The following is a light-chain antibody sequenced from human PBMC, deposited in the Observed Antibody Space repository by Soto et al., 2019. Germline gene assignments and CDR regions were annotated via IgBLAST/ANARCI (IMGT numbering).Light chain of an antibody. CDR1: SSNIGSNY. V-gene: IGLV1-47*01. J-gene: IGLJ1*01. Sequence: VLTQPPSASGTPGQRVTISCSGSSSNIGSNYVYWYQQLPGTAPKLLIYRNNQRPSGVPDRFSGSKSGTSASLAISGLRSEDEADYYCAAWDDSLSGSGVFGTGTKVTVL. CDR2: RNN. CDR3: AAWDDSLSGSGV.